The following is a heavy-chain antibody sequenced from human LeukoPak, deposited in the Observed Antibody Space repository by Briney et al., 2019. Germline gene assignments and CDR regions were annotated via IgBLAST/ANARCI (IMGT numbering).Heavy chain of an antibody. J-gene: IGHJ4*02. D-gene: IGHD6-19*01. V-gene: IGHV4-39*01. CDR1: GGSISSSSYY. CDR3: ARGIGYSSGWRDY. Sequence: YPSETLSLTCTVSGGSISSSSYYWGWIRQPPGKGLEWIGSIYYSGSTYYNPSLKSRVTISVDTSKNQFSLKLSSVTAADTAVYYCARGIGYSSGWRDYWGQGTLVTVSS. CDR2: IYYSGST.